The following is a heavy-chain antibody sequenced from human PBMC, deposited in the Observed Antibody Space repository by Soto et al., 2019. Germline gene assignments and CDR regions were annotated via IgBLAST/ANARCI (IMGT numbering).Heavy chain of an antibody. CDR2: ISGSGGGT. CDR3: AKDMREDLTGLDY. V-gene: IGHV3-23*01. Sequence: GGSLRLSCAASGFTFSSYAMSWVRQAPGKGLQWVSAISGSGGGTYYADSVKGRFTISRDNSKNTLYLQMNSLRAEDTALYYCAKDMREDLTGLDYWGQGTLVTVSS. D-gene: IGHD3-16*01. CDR1: GFTFSSYA. J-gene: IGHJ4*02.